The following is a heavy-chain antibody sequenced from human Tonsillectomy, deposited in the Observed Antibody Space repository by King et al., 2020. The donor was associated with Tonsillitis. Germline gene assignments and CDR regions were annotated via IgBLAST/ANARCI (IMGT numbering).Heavy chain of an antibody. CDR2: IKQDGSEE. J-gene: IGHJ4*02. CDR1: GFTFSSYW. Sequence: VQLVESGGGLVQPGESLRLSCAASGFTFSSYWMTWVRQAPGKGLEWVANIKQDGSEEYYVDSVKGRFTISRDNAKNSLYLQMNSLRAEDTAVYYCASGRGGSYWGQGTLVTVSS. D-gene: IGHD3-10*01. V-gene: IGHV3-7*03. CDR3: ASGRGGSY.